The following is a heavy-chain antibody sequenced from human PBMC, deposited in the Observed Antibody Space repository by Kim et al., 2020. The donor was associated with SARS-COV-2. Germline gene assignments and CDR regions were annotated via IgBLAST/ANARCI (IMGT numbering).Heavy chain of an antibody. J-gene: IGHJ6*02. D-gene: IGHD3-3*01. CDR1: GYTFTSYD. CDR2: MNPNSGNT. Sequence: ASVKVSCKASGYTFTSYDINWVRQATGQGLEWMGWMNPNSGNTGYAQKFQGRVTMTRNTSISTAYMELSSLRSEDTAVYYCARGRVTIFGVVIPYYYYGMDVWGQGTTVTVSS. V-gene: IGHV1-8*01. CDR3: ARGRVTIFGVVIPYYYYGMDV.